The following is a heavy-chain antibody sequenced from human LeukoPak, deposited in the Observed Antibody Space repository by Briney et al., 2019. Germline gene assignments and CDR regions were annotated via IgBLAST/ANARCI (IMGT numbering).Heavy chain of an antibody. J-gene: IGHJ4*02. CDR3: ARENDQGFDY. CDR2: FGTRSSSI. Sequence: GGSLRLSCAASGFTFSNYAMNWVRQAPGKGLEWVSSFGTRSSSIYYAHSVTGRFIVSRDNAKNSLFLQMNSLRAEDTAVYYCARENDQGFDYWGQGTLVIVSS. CDR1: GFTFSNYA. D-gene: IGHD3-16*01. V-gene: IGHV3-21*01.